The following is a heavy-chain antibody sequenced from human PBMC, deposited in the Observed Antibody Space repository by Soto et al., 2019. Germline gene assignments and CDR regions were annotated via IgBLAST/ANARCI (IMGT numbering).Heavy chain of an antibody. CDR2: VSHDGRNT. V-gene: IGHV3-30*18. Sequence: VQLVESGGGVVQPGRSLRLSCAASGFTFSDYAMHWVRQAPGKGLEWVAVVSHDGRNTHYADSVKGRFTISRDSSKNTVSLAMTSLRAEDTAAYYWAKGGRQWLVTSDFNYWGQGARVTVSS. CDR1: GFTFSDYA. D-gene: IGHD6-19*01. CDR3: AKGGRQWLVTSDFNY. J-gene: IGHJ4*02.